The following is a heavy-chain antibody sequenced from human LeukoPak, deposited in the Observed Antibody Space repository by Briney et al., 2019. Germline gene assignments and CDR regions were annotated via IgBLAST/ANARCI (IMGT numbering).Heavy chain of an antibody. V-gene: IGHV3-21*01. CDR2: ITSSGRYI. CDR3: AELGITMIGGV. D-gene: IGHD3-10*02. J-gene: IGHJ6*04. CDR1: GFTFSSYS. Sequence: GGSLRLSCAASGFTFSSYSMNWVRQAPGKGLEWVSSITSSGRYIYYADSVKGRFTISRDNSENSLYLQMDSLTAEDTAVYYCAELGITMIGGVWGKGTTVTISS.